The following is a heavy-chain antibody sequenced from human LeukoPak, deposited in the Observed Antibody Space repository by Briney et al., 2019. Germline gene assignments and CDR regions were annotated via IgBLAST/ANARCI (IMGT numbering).Heavy chain of an antibody. CDR2: IRYDGSNK. D-gene: IGHD3-22*01. CDR1: AFTFSHYG. J-gene: IGHJ4*02. CDR3: AKDSSYYYDSSGYYRPDY. V-gene: IGHV3-30*02. Sequence: GGSLRLSCAASAFTFSHYGMHWVRRAPGKGLEGVAFIRYDGSNKYYADSVKGRFTISRDNSKNTLYLQMNSLRAEDTAVYYCAKDSSYYYDSSGYYRPDYWGQGTLVTVSS.